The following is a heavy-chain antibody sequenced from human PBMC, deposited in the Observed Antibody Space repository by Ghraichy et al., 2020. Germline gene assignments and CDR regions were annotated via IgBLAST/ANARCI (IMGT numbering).Heavy chain of an antibody. D-gene: IGHD3-3*01. Sequence: GGSLRLSCAASGFTFSSYSMNWVRQAPGKGLEWVSSISSSSSYIYYADSVKGRFTISRDNAKNSLYLQMNSLRAEDTAVYYCARDMKRYTYDDVWSGQATDGFDVWGQGPILTVYS. CDR2: ISSSSSYI. CDR3: ARDMKRYTYDDVWSGQATDGFDV. J-gene: IGHJ3*01. V-gene: IGHV3-21*01. CDR1: GFTFSSYS.